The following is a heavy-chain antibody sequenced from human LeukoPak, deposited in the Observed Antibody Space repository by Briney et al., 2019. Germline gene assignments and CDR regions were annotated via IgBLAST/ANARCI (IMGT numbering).Heavy chain of an antibody. CDR3: AREPTAAGYVDY. V-gene: IGHV3-23*01. J-gene: IGHJ4*02. D-gene: IGHD3-16*01. CDR1: GFTFSTYA. CDR2: ISGSGTRT. Sequence: GGSLRLSCAASGFTFSTYAMSWVHQAPGKGLEWVSAISGSGTRTYYADSVKGRFTVSRDNSKNTLYLQMNSLRAEDTAIYYCAREPTAAGYVDYWGQGTLATVSS.